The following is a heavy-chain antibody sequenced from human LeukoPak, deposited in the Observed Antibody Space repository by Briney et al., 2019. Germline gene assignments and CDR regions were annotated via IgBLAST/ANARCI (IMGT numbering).Heavy chain of an antibody. CDR1: GGSFSGYY. CDR3: ARLGYYDSSGYLPH. Sequence: SETLSLTCAVYGGSFSGYYWSWIRQPPGKGLEWIGEINHSGSTHYNPSLKSRVTISVDTSKNQFSLKLSSVTAADTAVYYCARLGYYDSSGYLPHWGQGTLVTVSS. J-gene: IGHJ4*02. CDR2: INHSGST. V-gene: IGHV4-34*01. D-gene: IGHD3-22*01.